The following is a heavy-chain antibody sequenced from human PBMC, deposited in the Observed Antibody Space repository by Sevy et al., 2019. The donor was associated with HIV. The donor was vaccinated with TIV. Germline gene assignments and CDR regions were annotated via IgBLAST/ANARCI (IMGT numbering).Heavy chain of an antibody. Sequence: GGSLRLSCAASGFTFSSAWMSWVRQAPGKGLEWVGRIQSKTDGGTTDYAASVKGRFTISRDDSVNTLYQQMNSLTTDGTAVYYCTTDTSTGYFDWLLDFDYWGQGTLVTVSS. CDR1: GFTFSSAW. CDR2: IQSKTDGGTT. V-gene: IGHV3-15*01. J-gene: IGHJ4*02. CDR3: TTDTSTGYFDWLLDFDY. D-gene: IGHD3-9*01.